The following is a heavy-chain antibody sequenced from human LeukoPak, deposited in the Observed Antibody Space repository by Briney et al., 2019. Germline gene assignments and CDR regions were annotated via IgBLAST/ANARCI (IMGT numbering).Heavy chain of an antibody. J-gene: IGHJ4*02. CDR1: GGSISSSSYY. D-gene: IGHD3-10*01. CDR3: ARTRYYYNSRSYGAPYYFDY. V-gene: IGHV4-39*01. Sequence: SETLSLTCTVSGGSISSSSYYWGWVRQPPGKGLEWIGSIYYSGSTYYNPSLKSRVTISVDTSKNQFSLKLSSVTAADTAVYYCARTRYYYNSRSYGAPYYFDYWGQGTLVTVSS. CDR2: IYYSGST.